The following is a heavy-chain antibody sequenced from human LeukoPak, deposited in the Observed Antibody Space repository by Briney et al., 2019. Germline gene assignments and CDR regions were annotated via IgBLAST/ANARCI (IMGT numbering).Heavy chain of an antibody. Sequence: SETLSLTCTVSGGSISSGDYYWSWIRQPPGKGLEWIGYIYYSGSTYYNPSLKSRVTISVDTSKNQFSLKLSSVTAADTAVYYCARGKLQRRIDWFDPWGQGTLVTVSS. CDR3: ARGKLQRRIDWFDP. D-gene: IGHD2-15*01. J-gene: IGHJ5*02. CDR2: IYYSGST. CDR1: GGSISSGDYY. V-gene: IGHV4-30-4*08.